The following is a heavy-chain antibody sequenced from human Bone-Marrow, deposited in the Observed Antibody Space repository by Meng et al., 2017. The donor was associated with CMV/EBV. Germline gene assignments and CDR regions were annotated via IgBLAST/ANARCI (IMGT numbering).Heavy chain of an antibody. CDR2: IYYSGST. V-gene: IGHV4-59*01. CDR3: ARGGFGEFLSYYYGMDV. CDR1: GGSISSYY. Sequence: SETSLTCTVSGGSISSYYWSWIRQPPGKGLEWIGYIYYSGSTKYNPSLRSRVTILLDTSKEQFSLKLSSVTAADTAVYYCARGGFGEFLSYYYGMDVWGQGTTVTGSS. J-gene: IGHJ6*01. D-gene: IGHD3-10*01.